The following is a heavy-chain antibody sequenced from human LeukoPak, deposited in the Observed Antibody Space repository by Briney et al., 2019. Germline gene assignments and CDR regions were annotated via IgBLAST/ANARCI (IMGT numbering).Heavy chain of an antibody. V-gene: IGHV4-59*01. CDR2: IYYSGST. CDR1: GGSISSYY. Sequence: PSETLSLTCTVSGGSISSYYWSWIRQPPGKGLEWIGYIYYSGSTNYNPSLKSRVTISVDTSKNQFSLKLSSVTAADTAVYYCAREGGSIQLRCYYFDYWGQGTLVTVSS. D-gene: IGHD5-18*01. CDR3: AREGGSIQLRCYYFDY. J-gene: IGHJ4*02.